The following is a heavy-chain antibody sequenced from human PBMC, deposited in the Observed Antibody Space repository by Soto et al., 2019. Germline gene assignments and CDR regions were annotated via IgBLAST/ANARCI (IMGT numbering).Heavy chain of an antibody. CDR1: GFTFSSYA. CDR3: AKDEQYYDSSGYNPGFAYFQH. D-gene: IGHD3-22*01. V-gene: IGHV3-23*01. CDR2: ISGSGGST. J-gene: IGHJ1*01. Sequence: GGSLRLSCAASGFTFSSYAMSWVRQAPGKGLEWVSAISGSGGSTYYADSVKGRFTISRDNSKNTLYLQMNSLRAEDTAVYYCAKDEQYYDSSGYNPGFAYFQHWGQGTLVTVSS.